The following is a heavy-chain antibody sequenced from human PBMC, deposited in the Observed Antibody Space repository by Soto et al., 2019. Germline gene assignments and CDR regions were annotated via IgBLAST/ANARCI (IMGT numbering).Heavy chain of an antibody. CDR1: GFTFSSYW. D-gene: IGHD6-19*01. CDR2: IKQDGSEK. V-gene: IGHV3-7*01. J-gene: IGHJ6*03. CDR3: AREADYYYYYYMDV. Sequence: GGSLRLSSAASGFTFSSYWMSWVRQAPGKGLEWVANIKQDGSEKYYVDSLKGRFTISRDNAKNSLYLQMNSLRAEDTAVYYCAREADYYYYYYMDVWGKGTTVTVSS.